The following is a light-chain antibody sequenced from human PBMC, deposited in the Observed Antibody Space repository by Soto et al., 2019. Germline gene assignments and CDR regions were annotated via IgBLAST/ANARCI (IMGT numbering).Light chain of an antibody. J-gene: IGKJ1*01. CDR3: QQTYSAPPWT. CDR1: QSISTY. V-gene: IGKV1-39*01. Sequence: IQMTQSPSSLSASVGDRVTITCRASQSISTYLNWYQQKPGKAPNLLIYAASNLQSGVPSRFSGSGSGTDFSLTISSLQPEDFATYYCQQTYSAPPWTFGLGTQVEMK. CDR2: AAS.